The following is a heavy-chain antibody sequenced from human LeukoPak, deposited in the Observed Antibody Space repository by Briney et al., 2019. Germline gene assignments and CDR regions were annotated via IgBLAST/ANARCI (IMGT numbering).Heavy chain of an antibody. V-gene: IGHV3-30*18. CDR3: AKTNVDY. J-gene: IGHJ4*02. CDR1: GFTFSSYG. Sequence: GRSLRLSCAASGFTFSSYGMHWVRQAPGKGLEWVAVISYDGSNKYYADSVKGRFTISRDNSKNTLYLQMNSLRAEDTAVYYCAKTNVDYWGQGTLVTVSS. CDR2: ISYDGSNK.